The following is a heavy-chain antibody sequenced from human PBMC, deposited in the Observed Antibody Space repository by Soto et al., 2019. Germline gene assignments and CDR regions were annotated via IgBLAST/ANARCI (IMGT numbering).Heavy chain of an antibody. V-gene: IGHV4-39*01. Sequence: QLQLQESGPGLVKPSETLSLTCTVSGGSISSSSYYWGWIRQPPGKGLEWIGSIYYSGSTYYNPSLKSRVTISVDTSKNQFSLKLSSVTAADTAVYYCARQKVAIQLWLSYFDYWGQGTLVTVSS. J-gene: IGHJ4*02. CDR3: ARQKVAIQLWLSYFDY. D-gene: IGHD5-18*01. CDR1: GGSISSSSYY. CDR2: IYYSGST.